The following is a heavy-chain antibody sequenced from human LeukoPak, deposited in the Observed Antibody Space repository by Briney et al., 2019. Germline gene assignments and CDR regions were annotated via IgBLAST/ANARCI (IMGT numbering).Heavy chain of an antibody. Sequence: SETLSLTCTVPAGSIDNYYWTWIRQPPGKGLVWIGYFYFTGSTNYNPSLKSRVTISADTSKNQFSLKLSSVTAADTAVYFCARGESSGHYLRWGQGTLVTVSS. CDR1: AGSIDNYY. CDR2: FYFTGST. D-gene: IGHD3-22*01. V-gene: IGHV4-59*01. CDR3: ARGESSGHYLR. J-gene: IGHJ4*02.